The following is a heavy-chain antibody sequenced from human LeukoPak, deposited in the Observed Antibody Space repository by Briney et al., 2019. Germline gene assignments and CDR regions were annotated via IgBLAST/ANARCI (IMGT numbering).Heavy chain of an antibody. D-gene: IGHD3-3*01. CDR1: GFTLSSCW. Sequence: GGSLRLSCVVSGFTLSSCWMMWVRQAPGEGLEWMTNINRDGSEKNYVDSVKGRFTITRDNAENSLYLQMNSLKVEDSAIYYCATYDSWSGYNIAYWGQGTLVTVSS. CDR3: ATYDSWSGYNIAY. CDR2: INRDGSEK. J-gene: IGHJ4*02. V-gene: IGHV3-7*03.